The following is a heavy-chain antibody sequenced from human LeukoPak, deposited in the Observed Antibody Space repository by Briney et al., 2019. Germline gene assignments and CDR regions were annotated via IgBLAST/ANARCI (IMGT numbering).Heavy chain of an antibody. J-gene: IGHJ4*02. Sequence: GGSLRLSCAASGFTFNSYWMTWVRQAPGKGLEWVANIKQDGSEKYYVDSVKGRFTISRGNAKNSLYLQMNSLRAEDTAVYYCVRAIGAAGSYWGQGTLVTVSS. CDR1: GFTFNSYW. CDR3: VRAIGAAGSY. V-gene: IGHV3-7*03. D-gene: IGHD6-13*01. CDR2: IKQDGSEK.